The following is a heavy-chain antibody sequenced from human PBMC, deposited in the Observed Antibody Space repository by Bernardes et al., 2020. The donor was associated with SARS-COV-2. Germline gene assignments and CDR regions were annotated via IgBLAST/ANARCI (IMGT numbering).Heavy chain of an antibody. J-gene: IGHJ6*03. Sequence: SETLSLTCAVYGGSFSGYYWSWIRQPPGKGLEWIGEINHSGSTNYNPSLKSRVTISVDTSKNQFSLKLSSVTAADTAVYYCARASSIYCSSTSCYTQGHYYYYYYMDVWGKGTTVTVSS. CDR1: GGSFSGYY. D-gene: IGHD2-2*02. V-gene: IGHV4-34*01. CDR2: INHSGST. CDR3: ARASSIYCSSTSCYTQGHYYYYYYMDV.